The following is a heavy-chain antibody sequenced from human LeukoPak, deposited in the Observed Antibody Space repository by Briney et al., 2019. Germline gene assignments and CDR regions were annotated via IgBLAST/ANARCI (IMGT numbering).Heavy chain of an antibody. V-gene: IGHV1-18*01. D-gene: IGHD3-16*02. Sequence: ASVKVSCKASGYTFTSYGISWVRQAPGQALEWVGWISVYNGNTNYAQKLQGRVTMTRDTSTSTVYMELSSLRSEDTAVYYCARDFTGGSDLNFDYWGQGTLVTVSS. J-gene: IGHJ4*02. CDR1: GYTFTSYG. CDR3: ARDFTGGSDLNFDY. CDR2: ISVYNGNT.